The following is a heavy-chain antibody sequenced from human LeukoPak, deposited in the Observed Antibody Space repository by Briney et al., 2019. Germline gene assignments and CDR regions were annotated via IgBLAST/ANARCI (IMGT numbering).Heavy chain of an antibody. CDR2: IYTSGNI. J-gene: IGHJ4*02. CDR3: ARGRDSNY. CDR1: GGSINNSY. D-gene: IGHD6-13*01. Sequence: SETLSLTCTVSGGSINNSYWNWIRQPAGKGLEWMGRIYTSGNIYYNPSLKSRVTISVDMSKNHISLKLSSVTAADTALYYCARGRDSNYWGQGTLVTVSS. V-gene: IGHV4-4*07.